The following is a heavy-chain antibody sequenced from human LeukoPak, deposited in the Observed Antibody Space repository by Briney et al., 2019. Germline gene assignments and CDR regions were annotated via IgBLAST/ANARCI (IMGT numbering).Heavy chain of an antibody. CDR1: GFTFSSYG. Sequence: GGSLRLSCAASGFTFSSYGMHWVRQAPGKGLEWVSYISSSSSTIYYADSVKGRFTISRDNAKNLLYLQMNSLRAEDTAVYYCARALGNWGQGTLVTVSS. J-gene: IGHJ4*02. CDR2: ISSSSSTI. CDR3: ARALGN. V-gene: IGHV3-48*01.